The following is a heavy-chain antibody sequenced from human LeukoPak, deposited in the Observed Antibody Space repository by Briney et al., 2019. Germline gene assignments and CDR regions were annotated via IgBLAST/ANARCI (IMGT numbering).Heavy chain of an antibody. CDR3: ARRGVAGTFDY. D-gene: IGHD6-19*01. V-gene: IGHV3-23*01. CDR1: GFTFSSYA. CDR2: ISGSGGST. J-gene: IGHJ4*02. Sequence: GGSLRLSCAASGFTFSSYAMSWVRQAPGKGLEWVSAISGSGGSTYYADSVKGRFTISRDNSKNTQYLQMNSLRAEDTAVYYCARRGVAGTFDYWGQGTLVTVSS.